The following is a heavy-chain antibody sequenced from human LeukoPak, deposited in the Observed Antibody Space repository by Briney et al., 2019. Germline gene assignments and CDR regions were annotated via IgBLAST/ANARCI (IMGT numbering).Heavy chain of an antibody. Sequence: ASVKVSCKASGYTFTGYYMHWVRQAPGQGLEWMGWINPNSGGTNYAQKFQGRVTMTRDTSISTAYMELSRLRSDDTAVYYCAREDGQDPYGSGSYFNWGQGTLVTVSS. J-gene: IGHJ4*02. CDR3: AREDGQDPYGSGSYFN. CDR1: GYTFTGYY. CDR2: INPNSGGT. V-gene: IGHV1-2*02. D-gene: IGHD3-10*01.